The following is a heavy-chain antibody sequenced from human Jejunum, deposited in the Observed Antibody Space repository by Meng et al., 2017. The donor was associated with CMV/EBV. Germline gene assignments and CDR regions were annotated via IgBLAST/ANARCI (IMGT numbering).Heavy chain of an antibody. CDR1: WFRFDEQG. D-gene: IGHD2-15*01. J-gene: IGHJ4*02. CDR3: AKDGLVVQPDY. Sequence: ASWFRFDEQGKNRVRPAAGKGLEWVSTISGSSTNTYYADSVKGLFTISRDNSKNTLYLQMNSLRAEDTAVYYCAKDGLVVQPDYWGQGTLVTVSS. CDR2: ISGSSTNT. V-gene: IGHV3-23*01.